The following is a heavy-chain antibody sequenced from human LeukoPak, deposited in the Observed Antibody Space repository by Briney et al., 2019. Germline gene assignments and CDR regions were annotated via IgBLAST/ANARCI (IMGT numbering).Heavy chain of an antibody. CDR1: GFTFDDYT. CDR3: ARSTQPMIRTKFDC. J-gene: IGHJ4*02. Sequence: GGSLRLSCAASGFTFDDYTIHWVRQAPGKGLEWVSLSTWDGVITYYADSVKGRFTISRDNSKNTLYLQMNSLRAEDTAVYFCARSTQPMIRTKFDCWGQGTLVTVSS. D-gene: IGHD3-10*01. V-gene: IGHV3-43*01. CDR2: STWDGVIT.